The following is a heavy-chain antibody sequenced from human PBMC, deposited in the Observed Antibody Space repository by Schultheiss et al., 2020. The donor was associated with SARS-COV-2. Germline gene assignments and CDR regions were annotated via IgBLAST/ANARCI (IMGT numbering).Heavy chain of an antibody. CDR1: GYTFTSYD. J-gene: IGHJ4*02. V-gene: IGHV1-69*05. D-gene: IGHD4-23*01. CDR2: IIPIFGTA. CDR3: AREGADYGGNSHDY. Sequence: SVKVSCKASGYTFTSYDINWVRQATGQGLEWMGGIIPIFGTANYAQKFQGRVTMTTDTSTSTAYMELRSLRSDDTAVYYCAREGADYGGNSHDYWGQGTLVTVSS.